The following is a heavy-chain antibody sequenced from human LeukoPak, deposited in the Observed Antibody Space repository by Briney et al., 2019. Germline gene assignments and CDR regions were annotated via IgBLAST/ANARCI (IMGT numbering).Heavy chain of an antibody. CDR2: IYYSGST. V-gene: IGHV4-39*07. CDR1: GGSISSSSYY. CDR3: ARDLLVRGIRVALDI. J-gene: IGHJ3*02. Sequence: SETLSLTCTVSGGSISSSSYYWGWIRQPPGKGLEWIGSIYYSGSTYYNPSLKSRVTISVDTSKNQFSLKLSSVTAADTAVYYCARDLLVRGIRVALDIWGLGTVVTVSS. D-gene: IGHD3-10*01.